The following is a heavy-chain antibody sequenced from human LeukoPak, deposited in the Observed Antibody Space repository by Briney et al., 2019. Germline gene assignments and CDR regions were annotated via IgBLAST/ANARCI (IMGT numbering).Heavy chain of an antibody. J-gene: IGHJ4*02. CDR1: GGSISSYY. D-gene: IGHD2-21*02. V-gene: IGHV4-59*05. Sequence: SETLSLTCTVSGGSISSYYWSWIRQPPGKGLEWIGSIYYSGSTYYNPSLKSRVTISVDTSKSQFSLKLSSVTAADSAVYYCARLAVVVTAAAEIDYWGQGTLVTVSS. CDR3: ARLAVVVTAAAEIDY. CDR2: IYYSGST.